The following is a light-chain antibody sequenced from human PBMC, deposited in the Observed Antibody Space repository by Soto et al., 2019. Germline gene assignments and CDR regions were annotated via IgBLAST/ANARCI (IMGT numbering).Light chain of an antibody. CDR2: EVN. CDR1: SSDFGNYNL. J-gene: IGLJ1*01. CDR3: CSFTSSNNHV. V-gene: IGLV2-23*02. Sequence: QSALAQPASVSGSPGQSITISCTGTSSDFGNYNLASWYQQHPGKVPKLILFEVNKRPSGVSGRFSGSKSGNTASLTISGLQAEDDADYYCCSFTSSNNHVFGTGTKVTV.